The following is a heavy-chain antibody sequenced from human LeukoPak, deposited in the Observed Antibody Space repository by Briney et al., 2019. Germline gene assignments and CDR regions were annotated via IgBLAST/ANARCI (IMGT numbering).Heavy chain of an antibody. D-gene: IGHD2-2*01. CDR3: ARQVVVVPAASTYNWFDP. Sequence: SETLSLTCAVYGGSFSGYYWSWIRRPPGKGLEGMGEINHSGSTNYNPSLKSRVTISVDTSKNQFSLKLSSVTAADTAVYYCARQVVVVPAASTYNWFDPWGQGTLVTVSS. CDR1: GGSFSGYY. J-gene: IGHJ5*02. CDR2: INHSGST. V-gene: IGHV4-34*01.